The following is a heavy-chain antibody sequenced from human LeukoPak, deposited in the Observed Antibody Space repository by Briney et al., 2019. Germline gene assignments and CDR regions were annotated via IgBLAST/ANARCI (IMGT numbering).Heavy chain of an antibody. D-gene: IGHD4-17*01. J-gene: IGHJ4*02. CDR1: GFTFSSYA. CDR3: ARDDYGETFDY. V-gene: IGHV3-23*01. Sequence: GGSLRLSCAASGFTFSSYAMSWVRQAPGKGLEWVSAISGLGGSTFYADSVKGRFTISRDNSKNTLYLQMNSLRAEDTAVYYCARDDYGETFDYWGQGTLVTVSS. CDR2: ISGLGGST.